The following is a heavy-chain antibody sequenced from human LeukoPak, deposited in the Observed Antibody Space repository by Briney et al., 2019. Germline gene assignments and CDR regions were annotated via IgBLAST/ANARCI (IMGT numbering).Heavy chain of an antibody. CDR3: ARGHCSGDSCYGAFDY. D-gene: IGHD2-15*01. Sequence: ASVKVSCKPSGYTFTSYGISWVRQAPGQGPEWMGWISAYNGNTNYAQKLQGRVAMTTDTSTSTACMELRSLRSDDTAVYYCARGHCSGDSCYGAFDYWGQGTLVTVSS. CDR2: ISAYNGNT. V-gene: IGHV1-18*01. J-gene: IGHJ4*02. CDR1: GYTFTSYG.